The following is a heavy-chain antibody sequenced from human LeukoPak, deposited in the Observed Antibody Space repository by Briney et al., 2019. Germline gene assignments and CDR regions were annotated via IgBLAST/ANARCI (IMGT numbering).Heavy chain of an antibody. CDR2: ISGHNGNT. D-gene: IGHD1-1*01. Sequence: ASVKVSCKASGYTFTSYAITWVRQAPGQGLEWMGWISGHNGNTDYAQKLQGRVTMTRDTSTTTVYMELSSLKSEDTAVYYCARWTGTTGLDYWGQGTLVTVSS. J-gene: IGHJ4*02. CDR3: ARWTGTTGLDY. CDR1: GYTFTSYA. V-gene: IGHV1-18*04.